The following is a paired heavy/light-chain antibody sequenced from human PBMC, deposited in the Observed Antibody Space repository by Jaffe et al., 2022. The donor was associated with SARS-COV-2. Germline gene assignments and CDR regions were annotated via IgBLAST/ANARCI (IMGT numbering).Heavy chain of an antibody. CDR3: ARGDPWYSSGYGLDV. Sequence: QVQLVESGGGVVQSGRSLRLSCVASGFSFSPYTMHWVRQAPGKGLEWVAFISRDGSNINYGDSVKGRFTISRDNSKSTVYLQVNSLKPDDTAIYYCARGDPWYSSGYGLDVWGQGTSVSVSS. J-gene: IGHJ6*02. CDR1: GFSFSPYT. CDR2: ISRDGSNI. V-gene: IGHV3-30*04. D-gene: IGHD6-25*01.
Light chain of an antibody. J-gene: IGLJ2*01. CDR1: TGAVTRTHY. CDR3: FLNFGGTSWG. Sequence: QTVVTQEASLTVSPGGTVTLTCASSTGAVTRTHYPNWIQQKPGQAPRSLIYATINKHSWTPARFSGSLLGGKAALTLSGVQPEDEAEYYCFLNFGGTSWGLGGGTKLTVL. CDR2: ATI. V-gene: IGLV7-43*01.